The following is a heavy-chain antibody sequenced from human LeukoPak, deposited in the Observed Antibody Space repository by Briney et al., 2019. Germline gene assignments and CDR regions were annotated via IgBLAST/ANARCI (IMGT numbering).Heavy chain of an antibody. V-gene: IGHV4-59*01. CDR3: ARIGHEDYYFDY. J-gene: IGHJ4*02. CDR2: IYYSGST. CDR1: GGXISSYY. Sequence: PSETLSLTCIVSGGXISSYYCSWIRQPPGKGLEWIGYIYYSGSTNYNPSLKSRVTISVDTSKNQFSLKLSSVTAADTAVYYCARIGHEDYYFDYWGQGTLVTVSS.